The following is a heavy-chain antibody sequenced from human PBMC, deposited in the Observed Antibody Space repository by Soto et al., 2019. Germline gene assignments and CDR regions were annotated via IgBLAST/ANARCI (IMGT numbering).Heavy chain of an antibody. V-gene: IGHV3-21*01. CDR3: ARILGYCSGDSCTIHY. Sequence: DVQLVESGGGLVKPGGSLRLSCAASGFTFNTYRMNWVRQAPGKGLEWVSSISGGSTYIFYADSVRGGFTISRDGAKNSLYLQMNRLSAEDTAGYYCARILGYCSGDSCTIHYWGQGTLVTVSS. J-gene: IGHJ4*02. D-gene: IGHD2-15*01. CDR2: ISGGSTYI. CDR1: GFTFNTYR.